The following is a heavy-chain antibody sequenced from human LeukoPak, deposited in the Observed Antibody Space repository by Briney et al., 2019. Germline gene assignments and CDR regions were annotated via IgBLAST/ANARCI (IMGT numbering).Heavy chain of an antibody. D-gene: IGHD3-10*01. CDR2: IIRGGDSL. Sequence: GESLTLSCAASGFIFSDHYMTWIRQAPGRGREWGSYIIRGGDSLYYADFVKGPFTIFRDNGKNSLYLQMNSLRPEDTAVYYCDNDLDYYASRSPSLDVWGKGTTVTISS. CDR3: DNDLDYYASRSPSLDV. J-gene: IGHJ6*04. CDR1: GFIFSDHY. V-gene: IGHV3-11*01.